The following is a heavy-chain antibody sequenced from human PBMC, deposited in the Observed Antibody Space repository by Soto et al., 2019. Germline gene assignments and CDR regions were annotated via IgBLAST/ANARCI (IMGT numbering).Heavy chain of an antibody. J-gene: IGHJ3*02. D-gene: IGHD3-16*01. CDR3: AGGHDAFDI. V-gene: IGHV3-30*03. CDR2: ISYDGSNK. Sequence: WGSLRLSCAASGFTFVSYGMHWVRQAPGKRLEWVAVISYDGSNKYYADSVKGRFTISRDNSKNTLYLQMNSLRAEDTAVYYCAGGHDAFDIWGQGTMVTVSS. CDR1: GFTFVSYG.